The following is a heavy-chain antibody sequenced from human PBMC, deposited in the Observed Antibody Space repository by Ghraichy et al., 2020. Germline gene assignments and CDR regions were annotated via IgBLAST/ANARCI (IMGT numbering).Heavy chain of an antibody. CDR3: ARDLAPYDFYA. V-gene: IGHV3-21*01. J-gene: IGHJ5*02. CDR2: ISSSSSYI. D-gene: IGHD3-3*01. CDR1: GFTFSSYS. Sequence: GESLNISCAASGFTFSSYSMNWVRQAPGKGLEWVSSISSSSSYIYYADSVKGRFTISRDNAKNSLYLQMNSLRAEDTAVYYCARDLAPYDFYAWGQGTLVTVSS.